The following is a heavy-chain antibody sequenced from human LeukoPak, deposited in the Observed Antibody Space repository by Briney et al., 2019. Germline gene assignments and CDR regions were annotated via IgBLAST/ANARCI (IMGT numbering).Heavy chain of an antibody. Sequence: SVKVSCKASGGTFSSYAISWVRQAPGQGLEWMGGIIPIFGTANYAQKFQGRVTITADESTSTAYMELSSLRSEDTAVYYCARDPLSHTTRIAAANWFDPWGQGTLVTVSS. D-gene: IGHD6-13*01. CDR2: IIPIFGTA. CDR3: ARDPLSHTTRIAAANWFDP. CDR1: GGTFSSYA. J-gene: IGHJ5*02. V-gene: IGHV1-69*13.